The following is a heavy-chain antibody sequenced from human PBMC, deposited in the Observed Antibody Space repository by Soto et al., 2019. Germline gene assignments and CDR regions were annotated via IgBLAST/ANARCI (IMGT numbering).Heavy chain of an antibody. CDR2: IWYDGSNK. CDR1: GFTFSSYG. Sequence: QVQLVESGGGVVQPGRSLRLSCAASGFTFSSYGMHWVRQAPGKGLEWVAVIWYDGSNKYYADSVKGRFTISRGNSKNTLYLQMNSLRAEDTAVYYCARDKSAMALNLFDYWGQGTLVTVSS. D-gene: IGHD5-18*01. J-gene: IGHJ4*02. CDR3: ARDKSAMALNLFDY. V-gene: IGHV3-33*01.